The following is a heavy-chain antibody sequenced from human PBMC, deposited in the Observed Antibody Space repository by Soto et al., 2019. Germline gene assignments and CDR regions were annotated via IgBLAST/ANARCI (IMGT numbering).Heavy chain of an antibody. CDR1: GGSISSYY. V-gene: IGHV4-59*01. CDR2: IYYSGST. D-gene: IGHD3-10*01. Sequence: QVQLQESGPGLVKPSETLSLTCTVSGGSISSYYWSWIRQPPGKGLEWIGYIYYSGSTNYNPSLKSRVTISVDTSKNQFYLKLSSVTAADTAVYYCARVSRYYYGSGSYRRDAFDIWGQGTMVTVSS. J-gene: IGHJ3*02. CDR3: ARVSRYYYGSGSYRRDAFDI.